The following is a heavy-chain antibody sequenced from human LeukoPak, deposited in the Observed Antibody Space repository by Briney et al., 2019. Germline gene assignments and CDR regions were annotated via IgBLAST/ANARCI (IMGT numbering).Heavy chain of an antibody. Sequence: GGSLRLSCAGSGFTYDDYAMHWVRQAPGKGLEWVPSISWNSGNIAYADSVKGRLTISRGNAKNSLYLQMNSLRPDDMALYYCAKGHSSSPWSIFDYWGQGTLVTVSS. CDR3: AKGHSSSPWSIFDY. CDR2: ISWNSGNI. J-gene: IGHJ4*02. CDR1: GFTYDDYA. D-gene: IGHD6-19*01. V-gene: IGHV3-9*03.